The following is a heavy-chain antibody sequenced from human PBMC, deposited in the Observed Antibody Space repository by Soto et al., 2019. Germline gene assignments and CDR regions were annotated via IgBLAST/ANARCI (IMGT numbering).Heavy chain of an antibody. Sequence: QVQLVQSGAEVKKPGASVKVSCKASGYTFTSYYMHWVRQAPGQGLEWMGIINPSGGSTSYAQKFQGRVTMTRDTSTSTVYMELSSLRSEDTAVYYCARGRNNYYDSSERAFDIWGQGTMVTVSS. V-gene: IGHV1-46*01. CDR1: GYTFTSYY. CDR3: ARGRNNYYDSSERAFDI. D-gene: IGHD3-22*01. J-gene: IGHJ3*02. CDR2: INPSGGST.